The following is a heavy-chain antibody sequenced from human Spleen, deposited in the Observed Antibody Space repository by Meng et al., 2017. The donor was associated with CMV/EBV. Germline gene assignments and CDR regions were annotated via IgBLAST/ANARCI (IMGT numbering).Heavy chain of an antibody. Sequence: GESLKIFCKGSGYSFIDYWIGWVRQKPGKGLEWMGIIYPGSSDTRYSPSFQGQVTISADESTDTAYLQWSSLRASDSAIYYCARLWGGPDCWGQGTQVTVSS. J-gene: IGHJ4*02. CDR1: GYSFIDYW. CDR3: ARLWGGPDC. CDR2: IYPGSSDT. V-gene: IGHV5-51*01. D-gene: IGHD3-16*01.